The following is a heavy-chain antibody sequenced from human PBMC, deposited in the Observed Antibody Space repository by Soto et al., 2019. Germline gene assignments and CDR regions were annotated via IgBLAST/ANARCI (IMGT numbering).Heavy chain of an antibody. CDR1: GFTFGDYA. V-gene: IGHV3-49*03. CDR2: IRSKAYGGTT. CDR3: TREDDSGQWLVHAFDI. D-gene: IGHD6-19*01. Sequence: GGSLRLSCTASGFTFGDYAMSWFRQAPGKGLEWVGFIRSKAYGGTTEYAALVKGRFTISRDDSKSIAYLQMNSLKTEDTAVYYCTREDDSGQWLVHAFDIWGQGTMVTVSS. J-gene: IGHJ3*02.